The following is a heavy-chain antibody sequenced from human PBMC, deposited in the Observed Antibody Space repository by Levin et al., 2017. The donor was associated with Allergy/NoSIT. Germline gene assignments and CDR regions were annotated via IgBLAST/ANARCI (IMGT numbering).Heavy chain of an antibody. Sequence: GESLKISCKGSGYSFTSYWIGWVRQMPGKGLEWMGIIYPGDSDTRYSPSFQGQVTISADKSISTAYLQWSSLKASDTAMYYCARQRSYYDFWSGPSDYWGQGTLVTVSS. J-gene: IGHJ4*02. D-gene: IGHD3-3*01. CDR2: IYPGDSDT. CDR1: GYSFTSYW. V-gene: IGHV5-51*01. CDR3: ARQRSYYDFWSGPSDY.